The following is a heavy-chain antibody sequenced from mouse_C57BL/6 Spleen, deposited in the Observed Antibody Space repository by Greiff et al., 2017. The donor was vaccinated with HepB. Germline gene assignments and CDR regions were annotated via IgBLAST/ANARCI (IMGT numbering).Heavy chain of an antibody. V-gene: IGHV1-50*01. CDR3: ARNSNWDRYFDV. D-gene: IGHD4-1*01. Sequence: QVHVKQSGAELVKPGASVKLSCKASGYTFTSYWMQWVKQRPGQGLEWIGEIDPSDSYTNYNQKFKGKATLTVDTSSSTAYMQLSSLTSEDSAVYYCARNSNWDRYFDVWGTGTTVTVSS. J-gene: IGHJ1*03. CDR1: GYTFTSYW. CDR2: IDPSDSYT.